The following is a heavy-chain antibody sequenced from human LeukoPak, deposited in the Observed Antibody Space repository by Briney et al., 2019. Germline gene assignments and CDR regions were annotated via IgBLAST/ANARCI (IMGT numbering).Heavy chain of an antibody. Sequence: SGGSLRLSCAASGFTFSSYWMSWVRQAPGKGLEWVANIKQDGSEKYYVDSVKGRFTISRDNAKNSLYLQMNSLRAEDTAVYYCATRRVITIFGVVINVGIFNYWGQGTLVTVSS. CDR3: ATRRVITIFGVVINVGIFNY. CDR2: IKQDGSEK. D-gene: IGHD3-3*01. V-gene: IGHV3-7*01. J-gene: IGHJ4*02. CDR1: GFTFSSYW.